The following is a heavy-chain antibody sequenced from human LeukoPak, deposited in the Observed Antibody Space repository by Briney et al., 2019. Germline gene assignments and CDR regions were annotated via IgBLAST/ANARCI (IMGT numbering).Heavy chain of an antibody. V-gene: IGHV3-48*02. CDR1: GVTLSPYG. D-gene: IGHD3-10*01. CDR2: ISSSSTTI. CDR3: AYRRWFGESDMADY. J-gene: IGHJ4*02. Sequence: GMSLRLSCAASGVTLSPYGMHWVRQAPGKGLEWVTYISSSSTTIYYAHSVKGRFTISRDNAKNSLYLQMNSLRDEDTAVYYCAYRRWFGESDMADYWGQGTLVTVSS.